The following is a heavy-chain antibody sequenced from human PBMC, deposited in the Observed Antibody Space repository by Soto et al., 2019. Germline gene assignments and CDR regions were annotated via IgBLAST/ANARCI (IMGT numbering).Heavy chain of an antibody. Sequence: GSLRLSCAASGFTFSSYSTNWVRQAPGKGLEWVSSISSSSSYIYYADSVKGRFTISRDNAKNSLYLQMNSLRAEDTAVYYCARDPGIAVAGTSIHFDYWGQGTLVTVSS. CDR1: GFTFSSYS. CDR2: ISSSSSYI. J-gene: IGHJ4*02. CDR3: ARDPGIAVAGTSIHFDY. V-gene: IGHV3-21*01. D-gene: IGHD6-19*01.